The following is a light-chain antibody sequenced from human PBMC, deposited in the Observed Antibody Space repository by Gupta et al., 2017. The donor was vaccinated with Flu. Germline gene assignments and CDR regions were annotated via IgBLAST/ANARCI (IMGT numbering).Light chain of an antibody. V-gene: IGKV3-15*01. J-gene: IGKJ2*01. CDR2: AAS. CDR1: QSVSSN. CDR3: QHYNYWRT. Sequence: EIVITHSPATLSVSPGERATLSCRASQSVSSNLAWYQQKPGQAPRLIIYAASNRAAGITGRFSGSGEGREFTLTTSCLQYEDCEGYYWQHYNYWRTFGQGTKMDIK.